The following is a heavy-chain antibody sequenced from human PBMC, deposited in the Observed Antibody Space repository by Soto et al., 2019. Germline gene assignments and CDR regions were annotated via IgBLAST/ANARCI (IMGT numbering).Heavy chain of an antibody. CDR3: AKVLDGYGPAFDI. CDR1: GFTFDDYA. V-gene: IGHV3-9*01. D-gene: IGHD5-12*01. Sequence: EVQLVESGGGLVQPGRSLRLSCAASGFTFDDYAMHWVRQAPGKGLEWVSGISWNSGSIGYAESVKGRFTISRDNAKNSLYLQMNSLRAEDTALYYCAKVLDGYGPAFDIWGQGTMVTVSS. CDR2: ISWNSGSI. J-gene: IGHJ3*02.